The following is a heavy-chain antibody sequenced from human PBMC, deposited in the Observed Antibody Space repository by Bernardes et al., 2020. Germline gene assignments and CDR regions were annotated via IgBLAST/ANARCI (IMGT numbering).Heavy chain of an antibody. V-gene: IGHV4-39*01. CDR2: IYHSGRT. CDR1: GGSISSNSDY. CDR3: ARVECEDILTGYATNWYCDL. Sequence: SESLSLTCTVSGGSISSNSDYWGWVRQPPGKGLEWIGSIYHSGRTYYNPSLKSRVTISVDTSRNQFSLKLTSVTAADTAVYYCARVECEDILTGYATNWYCDLWGRGTQVTVSS. J-gene: IGHJ2*01. D-gene: IGHD3-9*01.